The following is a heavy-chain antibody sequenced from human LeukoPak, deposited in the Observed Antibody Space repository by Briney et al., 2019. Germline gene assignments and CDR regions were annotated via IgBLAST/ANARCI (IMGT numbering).Heavy chain of an antibody. D-gene: IGHD3-3*01. J-gene: IGHJ4*02. V-gene: IGHV3-23*01. CDR2: INDRGVDT. CDR1: TFTFSNYA. CDR3: ARRYDGFDY. Sequence: GGSLRLSCAASTFTFSNYAMSWVRQAPGKGLEWVSAINDRGVDTYYTDSVKGRFSISRDNSKNTLYLQMNSLRAEDTAVYYCARRYDGFDYWGQGTLVTVSS.